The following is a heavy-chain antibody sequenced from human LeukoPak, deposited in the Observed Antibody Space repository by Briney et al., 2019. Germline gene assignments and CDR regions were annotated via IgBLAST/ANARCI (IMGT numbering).Heavy chain of an antibody. CDR1: GFTFSSYG. CDR3: AKDIRQYDSSGYDY. Sequence: GGSLRLSCAASGFTFSSYGMHWVRQAPGKGLEWVAFIRYDGSNKYYADSVKGRFTISRDNAKNSLYLQMNSPRAEDTALYYCAKDIRQYDSSGYDYWGQGTLVTVSS. J-gene: IGHJ4*02. D-gene: IGHD3-22*01. V-gene: IGHV3-30*02. CDR2: IRYDGSNK.